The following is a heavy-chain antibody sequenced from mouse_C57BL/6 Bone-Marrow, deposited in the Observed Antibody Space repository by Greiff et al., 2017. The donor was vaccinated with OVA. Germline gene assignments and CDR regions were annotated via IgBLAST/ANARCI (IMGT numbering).Heavy chain of an antibody. J-gene: IGHJ2*01. Sequence: QVQLQQPGAELVKPGASVKMSCKASGYTFTSYWITWVKQRPGQGLEWIGDIYPGSGSTNYNEKFKSKATLTVDTSSSTAYMQLSSLTSEDSAVYYCARGGGYDKGYYFDYWGQGTTLTVSS. CDR1: GYTFTSYW. V-gene: IGHV1-55*01. D-gene: IGHD2-2*01. CDR3: ARGGGYDKGYYFDY. CDR2: IYPGSGST.